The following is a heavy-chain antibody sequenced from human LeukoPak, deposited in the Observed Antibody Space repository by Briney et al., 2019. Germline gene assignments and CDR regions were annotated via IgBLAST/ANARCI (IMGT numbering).Heavy chain of an antibody. CDR3: AKGATTVTTISLFDY. CDR2: ISGSGGTT. CDR1: GFSFSSYA. V-gene: IGHV3-23*01. J-gene: IGHJ4*02. D-gene: IGHD4-17*01. Sequence: GGSLRLSCAAYGFSFSSYAMNWVRQAPGKGLEWVSGISGSGGTTYYADSVKGRFTISRDNSKNTLSLQMNSLRAEDTAVYYCAKGATTVTTISLFDYWGQGTLVTVSS.